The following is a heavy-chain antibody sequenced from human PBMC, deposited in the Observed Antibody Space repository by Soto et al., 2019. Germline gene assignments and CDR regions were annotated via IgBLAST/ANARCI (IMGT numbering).Heavy chain of an antibody. J-gene: IGHJ4*02. D-gene: IGHD1-26*01. CDR3: AVGIELESQLFDY. V-gene: IGHV3-21*01. CDR1: GFTFSSYS. Sequence: GGSLRLSCAASGFTFSSYSMNWVRQAPGKGLEWVSSISSSSSYIYYADSVKGRFTISRDNAKNSLYLQMNSLRAEDTAVYYCAVGIELESQLFDYWGQGTLVTVSS. CDR2: ISSSSSYI.